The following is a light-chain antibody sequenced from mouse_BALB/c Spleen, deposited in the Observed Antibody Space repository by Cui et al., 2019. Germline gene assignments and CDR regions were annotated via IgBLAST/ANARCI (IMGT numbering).Light chain of an antibody. CDR1: ENIYSN. J-gene: IGKJ1*01. Sequence: DIQLTQSPASPSVSVGETVTITCRASENIYSNLAWDQQKQGKSPQLLVYAATNLADGVPSRFSGSGSGTQYSLKINSLQSEDFGSYYCQHFWGTPWTFGGGTKLEIK. CDR2: AAT. CDR3: QHFWGTPWT. V-gene: IGKV12-46*01.